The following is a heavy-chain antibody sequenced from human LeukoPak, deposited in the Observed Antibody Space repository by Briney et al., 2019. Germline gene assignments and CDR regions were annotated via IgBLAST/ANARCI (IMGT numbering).Heavy chain of an antibody. CDR1: GYSFTSYW. CDR2: IYPGDSDT. D-gene: IGHD3-16*02. Sequence: GESLKISCKGSGYSFTSYWIGWVRQMPGKGLEWMGIIYPGDSDTRYSPSFQGQVTISADKSISTAYLQWSSLKASDTAMYYCARRRRVRIGGVIVWDAFDIWGQGTMVTVSS. CDR3: ARRRRVRIGGVIVWDAFDI. V-gene: IGHV5-51*01. J-gene: IGHJ3*02.